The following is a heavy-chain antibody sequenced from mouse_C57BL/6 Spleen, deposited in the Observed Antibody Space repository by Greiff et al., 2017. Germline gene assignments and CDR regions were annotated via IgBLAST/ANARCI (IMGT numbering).Heavy chain of an antibody. D-gene: IGHD4-1*01. V-gene: IGHV5-9-1*02. CDR3: TTGTSWVAY. CDR2: ISSGGDYI. Sequence: EVKLVESGEGLVKPGGSLKLSCAASGFTFSSYAMSWVRQTPEKRLEWVAYISSGGDYIYYADTVKGRFTISSDNARNTLYLQMSSLKSEDTAMYYCTTGTSWVAYWGQGTLVTVSA. CDR1: GFTFSSYA. J-gene: IGHJ3*01.